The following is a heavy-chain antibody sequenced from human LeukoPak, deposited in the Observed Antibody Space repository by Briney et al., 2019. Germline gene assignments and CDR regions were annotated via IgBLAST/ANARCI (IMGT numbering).Heavy chain of an antibody. D-gene: IGHD7-27*01. J-gene: IGHJ3*02. CDR3: TRGDWGDASDI. CDR2: ISADNGNT. Sequence: ASVKVSCKASGYTFTGYYMHWVRQAPGQGLEWMGWISADNGNTHYAQKFQGRVTMTTDTSTSATYMEMRSLRSDDTAMYYCTRGDWGDASDIWGQGTLVTVSS. V-gene: IGHV1-18*04. CDR1: GYTFTGYY.